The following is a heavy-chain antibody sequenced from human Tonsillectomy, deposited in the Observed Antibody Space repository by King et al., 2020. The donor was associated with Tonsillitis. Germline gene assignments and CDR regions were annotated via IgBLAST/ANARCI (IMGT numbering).Heavy chain of an antibody. D-gene: IGHD3-3*01. CDR1: GGTFSSYA. CDR3: ARGSSQNFWSGFYSAGIYYYYYYMDV. J-gene: IGHJ6*03. CDR2: IIPIFRTA. Sequence: VQLVESGAEVKKPGSSVKVSCKASGGTFSSYAITWVRQAPGQGLEWMGGIIPIFRTAKYAQKFQGRVTITADDSTSTAYMSLNSLKSEDTAVYYCARGSSQNFWSGFYSAGIYYYYYYMDVWGTGTTVTVSS. V-gene: IGHV1-69*01.